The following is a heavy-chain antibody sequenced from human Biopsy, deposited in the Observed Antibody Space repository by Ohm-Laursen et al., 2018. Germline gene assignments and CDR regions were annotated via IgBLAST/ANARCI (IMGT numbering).Heavy chain of an antibody. J-gene: IGHJ4*02. Sequence: ASVKVSCKVSGYTPTALSMHWVRQAPGRGLEWMGGFAPENGKTIYAQKFQGRITITEDTSTDTAYMELSSLRSEDTAVYYCAADINVWNVNYWGQGTQVTVSS. CDR2: FAPENGKT. V-gene: IGHV1-24*01. CDR3: AADINVWNVNY. CDR1: GYTPTALS. D-gene: IGHD1-1*01.